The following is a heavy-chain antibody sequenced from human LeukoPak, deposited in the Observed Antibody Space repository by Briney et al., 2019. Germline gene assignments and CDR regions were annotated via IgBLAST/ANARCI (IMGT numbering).Heavy chain of an antibody. CDR1: GFTFSSYA. CDR3: ARARPWDSSRSYYFGMDV. CDR2: ISGSGGST. Sequence: GGSLRLSCAASGFTFSSYAMSWVRQAPGKGLDWVSAISGSGGSTYYADSVKGRFTIARDNSKSTLYLQMNSLRAEDTAVYYCARARPWDSSRSYYFGMDVWGHGTTVTVSS. D-gene: IGHD3-22*01. V-gene: IGHV3-23*01. J-gene: IGHJ6*02.